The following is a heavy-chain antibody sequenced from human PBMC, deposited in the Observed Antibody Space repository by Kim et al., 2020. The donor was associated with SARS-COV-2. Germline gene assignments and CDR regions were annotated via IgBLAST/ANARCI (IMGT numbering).Heavy chain of an antibody. V-gene: IGHV4-4*02. CDR2: IYHSGST. D-gene: IGHD2-2*01. CDR3: ARGVSSRHRGDAFDI. Sequence: SETLSLTCAVSGGSISSSNWWSWVRQPPGKGLEWIGEIYHSGSTNYNPSLKSRVTISVDESKNQFSLKLSSVTAADTAVYYCARGVSSRHRGDAFDIWGQGTMVTVSS. CDR1: GGSISSSNW. J-gene: IGHJ3*02.